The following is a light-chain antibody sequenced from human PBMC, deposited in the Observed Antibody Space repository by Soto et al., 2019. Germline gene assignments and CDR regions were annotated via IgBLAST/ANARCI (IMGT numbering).Light chain of an antibody. V-gene: IGLV2-23*01. Sequence: QSALTQPAAVSGSPGQSITIPCTGTSSDVGSYDLVSWYQQHPGKAPNLMIYEGSKRPSGVSNRVSGSKSGNTASLTISGLQSEDEADYYCCSYAGSSAYVFGTGTKLTVL. CDR2: EGS. CDR3: CSYAGSSAYV. J-gene: IGLJ1*01. CDR1: SSDVGSYDL.